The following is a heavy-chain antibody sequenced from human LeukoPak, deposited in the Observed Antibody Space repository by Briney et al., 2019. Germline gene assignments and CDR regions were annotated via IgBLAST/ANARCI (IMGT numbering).Heavy chain of an antibody. Sequence: SVKVSCKASGGTFSNYAISWVRQAPGQGLEWMGRIIPIFGTANYAQKFQGRVTITTDESTGTAYMELSSLRSEDTAVFYCARGYAGEVDAFDIWGQGTMVTVSS. J-gene: IGHJ3*02. D-gene: IGHD5-12*01. CDR1: GGTFSNYA. V-gene: IGHV1-69*05. CDR3: ARGYAGEVDAFDI. CDR2: IIPIFGTA.